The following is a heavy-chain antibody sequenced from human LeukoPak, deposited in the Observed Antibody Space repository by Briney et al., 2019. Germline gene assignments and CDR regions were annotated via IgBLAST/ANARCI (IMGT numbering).Heavy chain of an antibody. CDR2: IHSDGSIT. V-gene: IGHV3-74*01. D-gene: IGHD4-17*01. Sequence: GGSLRLSCAASGFTFSSYAMSWVRQAPGKGLEWVSRIHSDGSITSYADSVKGRFTVSRDNAKNTLYLQMNSLRADDAAVYYCARDRTTVTVFDYWGQGTLVTVSS. CDR3: ARDRTTVTVFDY. J-gene: IGHJ4*02. CDR1: GFTFSSYA.